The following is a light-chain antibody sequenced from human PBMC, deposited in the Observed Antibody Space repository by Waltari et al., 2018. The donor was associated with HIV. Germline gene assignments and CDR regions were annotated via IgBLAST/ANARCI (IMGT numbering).Light chain of an antibody. Sequence: HSALTQPASVSASPGQSITLSCTGTIGAFGIPSLVSWYQQRPGKVPRLLIYEVISRPSGVSNRFSGSKSGNTASLSISALQAEDEADYYCASYTSNHTLVFGGGTKVTVL. V-gene: IGLV2-14*01. J-gene: IGLJ3*02. CDR1: IGAFGIPSL. CDR3: ASYTSNHTLV. CDR2: EVI.